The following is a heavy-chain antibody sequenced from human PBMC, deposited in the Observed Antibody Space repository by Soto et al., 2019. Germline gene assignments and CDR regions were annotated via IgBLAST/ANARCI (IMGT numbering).Heavy chain of an antibody. D-gene: IGHD2-2*01. CDR2: ISWNSGSI. CDR3: AKPLYCSSTSCYPTDAFDI. Sequence: EVQLVESGGGLVQPGRSLRLSCAASGFTFDDYVMHWVRQAPGKGLEWVSGISWNSGSIGYADSVKGRFTISRDNAKNSLYLQMNSLRAEDTALYYCAKPLYCSSTSCYPTDAFDIWGQGTMVTVSS. J-gene: IGHJ3*02. CDR1: GFTFDDYV. V-gene: IGHV3-9*01.